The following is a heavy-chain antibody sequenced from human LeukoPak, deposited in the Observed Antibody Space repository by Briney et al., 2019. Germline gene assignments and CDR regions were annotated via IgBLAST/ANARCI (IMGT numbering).Heavy chain of an antibody. D-gene: IGHD3-22*01. CDR2: ISNNGGYT. Sequence: GGSLRLSCAASGFTFSSSAMSWVRQAPGKGLEWVSAISNNGGYTYYADSVKGRFTISRDNSKNTLYLQMNSLRAEDTAVYYCAKAEYDSSGYYLSFDYWGQGTLVTVSS. V-gene: IGHV3-23*01. CDR3: AKAEYDSSGYYLSFDY. J-gene: IGHJ4*02. CDR1: GFTFSSSA.